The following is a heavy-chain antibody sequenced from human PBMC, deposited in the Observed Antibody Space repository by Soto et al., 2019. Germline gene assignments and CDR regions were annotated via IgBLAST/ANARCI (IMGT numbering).Heavy chain of an antibody. V-gene: IGHV3-30*18. Sequence: QVQLVESGGGVVQPGRSLRLSCAASGFTFSNYGMHWVRQATGKGLEWVAVISYDGSNKYYADSVKGRFTISRDNSKNTVYLQMTSLRAEEMAVYYCAKASSSSPFDYWGQGTLVTVPS. D-gene: IGHD6-6*01. CDR1: GFTFSNYG. J-gene: IGHJ4*02. CDR2: ISYDGSNK. CDR3: AKASSSSPFDY.